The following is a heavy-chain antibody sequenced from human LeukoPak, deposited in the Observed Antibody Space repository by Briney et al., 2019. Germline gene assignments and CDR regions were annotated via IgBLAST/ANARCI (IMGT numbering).Heavy chain of an antibody. D-gene: IGHD6-13*01. Sequence: HPGRSLRLSCAASGFTFDDYAMHWVRQAPGKGLEWVSGISGSGGSTYYADSVKGRFTISRDNSKNTLYLQMNSLRAEDTAVYYCAKGPQSPPPWEQQLVFLFFDYWGQGTLVTVSS. CDR3: AKGPQSPPPWEQQLVFLFFDY. CDR1: GFTFDDYA. CDR2: ISGSGGST. J-gene: IGHJ4*02. V-gene: IGHV3-23*01.